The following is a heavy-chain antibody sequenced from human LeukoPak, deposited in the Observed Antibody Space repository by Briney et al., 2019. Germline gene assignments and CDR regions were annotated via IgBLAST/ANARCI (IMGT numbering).Heavy chain of an antibody. CDR2: IYPGDSDT. J-gene: IGHJ4*02. D-gene: IGHD6-6*01. V-gene: IGHV5-51*01. CDR1: GYSFTSYW. Sequence: GESLKISCKGSGYSFTSYWIGWVRQMPGKGLEWMGIIYPGDSDTRYSPSFQGQVTISADKSISTAYLQWSSLKASDTAMYYWAGVAARREGYFDYWGQGTLVTVSS. CDR3: AGVAARREGYFDY.